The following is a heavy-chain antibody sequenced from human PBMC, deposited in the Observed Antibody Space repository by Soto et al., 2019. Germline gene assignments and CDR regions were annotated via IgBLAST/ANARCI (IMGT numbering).Heavy chain of an antibody. CDR2: ISGGSGTI. CDR1: GFTFKNYN. CDR3: ARDCGRGYGMDV. D-gene: IGHD2-15*01. Sequence: EMQLVESGGGLVQPGGSLRLSCAASGFTFKNYNMNWVRQAPGKGLEWVSYISGGSGTIYYADSVKGRFTISRDNAKSSLYLQMNSLRDEDTAVYYCARDCGRGYGMDVWGQGTTVTVSS. J-gene: IGHJ6*02. V-gene: IGHV3-48*02.